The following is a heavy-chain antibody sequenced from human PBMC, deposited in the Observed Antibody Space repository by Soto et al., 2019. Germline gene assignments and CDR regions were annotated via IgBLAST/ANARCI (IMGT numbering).Heavy chain of an antibody. Sequence: QVPLVESGGGVVQPGRSLRLSCAASGFTFSSYGMHWVRQAPGKGLEWVAVISHDGSNKYYADYVKGRFTISRDNSKNTLYLQMNSLRAEDTAVYYCAKGDIVLVPAAVIGYFDYWGQGTLVTVSS. D-gene: IGHD2-2*01. CDR3: AKGDIVLVPAAVIGYFDY. CDR1: GFTFSSYG. CDR2: ISHDGSNK. J-gene: IGHJ4*02. V-gene: IGHV3-30*18.